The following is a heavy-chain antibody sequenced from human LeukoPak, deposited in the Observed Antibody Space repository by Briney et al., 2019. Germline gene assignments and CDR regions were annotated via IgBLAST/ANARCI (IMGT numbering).Heavy chain of an antibody. Sequence: GASVKVSCKASGFTFTSSAMQWVRQARGQRLEWIGWIVVGSGNTNYAQKFQERVTITRDMSTSTAYMELSSLRSEDTAMYYCAGGLFPLFPRYYGMDVWGQGTTVAVSS. J-gene: IGHJ6*02. D-gene: IGHD2-21*01. CDR2: IVVGSGNT. V-gene: IGHV1-58*02. CDR1: GFTFTSSA. CDR3: AGGLFPLFPRYYGMDV.